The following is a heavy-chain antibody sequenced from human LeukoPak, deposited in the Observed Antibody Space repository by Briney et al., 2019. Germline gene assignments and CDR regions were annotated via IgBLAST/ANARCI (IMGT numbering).Heavy chain of an antibody. Sequence: PSETLSLTCTVSGGSISSYYWSWIRQPAGKGLEWIGRIYTSGSTNYNPSLKSRVTMSVDTSKNQFSLKLSSVTAADTAVYYCARTPVTVVVASATSAFDIWGQGTRVTVSS. CDR3: ARTPVTVVVASATSAFDI. CDR2: IYTSGST. J-gene: IGHJ3*02. V-gene: IGHV4-4*07. CDR1: GGSISSYY. D-gene: IGHD2-15*01.